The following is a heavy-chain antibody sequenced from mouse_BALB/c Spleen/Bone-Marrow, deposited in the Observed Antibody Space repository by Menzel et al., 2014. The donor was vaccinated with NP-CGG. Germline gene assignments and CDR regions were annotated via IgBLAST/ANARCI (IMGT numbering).Heavy chain of an antibody. D-gene: IGHD2-14*01. Sequence: VQLQQSGAELVRPGASVTLSCKASGYTFTDYEMHWVKQTPVHGLEWIGAIDPETGGTAYNQKFKGKATLTAGKSSSTAYMELRSLTSEDSAVYYCRAYYRYDGYAMDYWGQGTSVTVSS. J-gene: IGHJ4*01. CDR1: GYTFTDYE. CDR2: IDPETGGT. CDR3: RAYYRYDGYAMDY. V-gene: IGHV1-15*01.